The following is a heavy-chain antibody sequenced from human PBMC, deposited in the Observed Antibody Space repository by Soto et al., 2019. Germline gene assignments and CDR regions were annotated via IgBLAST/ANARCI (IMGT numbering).Heavy chain of an antibody. CDR1: GGTFSSYA. Sequence: GASVKVYCKASGGTFSSYAISWVRQAPGQGLEWMGGIIPIFGTANYAQKFQGRVTITADESTSTAYMELSSLRSEDTAVYYCASRFERGYSYGYLHWGQGTLVTVSS. J-gene: IGHJ4*02. CDR2: IIPIFGTA. D-gene: IGHD5-18*01. CDR3: ASRFERGYSYGYLH. V-gene: IGHV1-69*13.